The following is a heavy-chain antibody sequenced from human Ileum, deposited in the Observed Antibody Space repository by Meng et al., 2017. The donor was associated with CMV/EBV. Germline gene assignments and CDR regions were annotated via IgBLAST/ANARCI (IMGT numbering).Heavy chain of an antibody. J-gene: IGHJ4*02. CDR1: GASISSSNW. V-gene: IGHV4-4*02. D-gene: IGHD6-6*01. CDR2: VYHSGST. Sequence: QVQLQESGPGLVKPSGTLSLTCAVSGASISSSNWWIWVRQPPGKGLEWIGQVYHSGSTNYNPSLKSRVTISLDKSKSQFSLSLTSVTAADTALYYCARLLTLAPRPIDYWGQGSLVTVSS. CDR3: ARLLTLAPRPIDY.